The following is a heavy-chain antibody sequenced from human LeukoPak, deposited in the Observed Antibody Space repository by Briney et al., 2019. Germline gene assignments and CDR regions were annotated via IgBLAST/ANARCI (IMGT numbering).Heavy chain of an antibody. CDR1: GFTFDDYA. Sequence: PGGSLRLSCAASGFTFDDYAMHWVRQAPGKGLEWVSGISWNSGSIGYADSVKGRFTISRDNSKNTLYLQMNSLRAEDTAVYYCAKPNYDFWSGYYSPFDYWGQGTLVTVSS. CDR2: ISWNSGSI. J-gene: IGHJ4*02. V-gene: IGHV3-9*01. D-gene: IGHD3-3*01. CDR3: AKPNYDFWSGYYSPFDY.